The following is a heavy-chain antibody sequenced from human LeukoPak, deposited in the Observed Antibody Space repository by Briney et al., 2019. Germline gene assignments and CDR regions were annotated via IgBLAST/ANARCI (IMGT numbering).Heavy chain of an antibody. Sequence: SETLSLTCDVYGGSFSAYYWSWIRQPPGKGLEWIGEIHHSGSTNYNPSLKSRVTFSVDTSKNQFSLKLDSVTAADTAVYYCASLVAGIHGGAFDIWGQGTMVTVSS. CDR2: IHHSGST. CDR3: ASLVAGIHGGAFDI. V-gene: IGHV4-34*01. CDR1: GGSFSAYY. J-gene: IGHJ3*02. D-gene: IGHD6-19*01.